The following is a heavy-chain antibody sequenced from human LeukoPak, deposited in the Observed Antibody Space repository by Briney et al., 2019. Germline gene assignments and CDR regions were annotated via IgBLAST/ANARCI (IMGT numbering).Heavy chain of an antibody. J-gene: IGHJ6*03. CDR2: INTNSGNP. V-gene: IGHV7-4-1*02. D-gene: IGHD2-21*01. CDR3: AKDLVRGNYYYYYMDV. CDR1: GYTFTSYA. Sequence: ASVKVSCKASGYTFTSYAMNWGRQAPGQGLEWMGWINTNSGNPTYAQGSTGRFVFSLDTSVSTAYLQISSLKAEDTAVYYCAKDLVRGNYYYYYMDVWGKGTTVTISS.